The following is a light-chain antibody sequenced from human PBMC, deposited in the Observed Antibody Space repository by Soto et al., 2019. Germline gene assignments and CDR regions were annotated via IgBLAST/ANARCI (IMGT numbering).Light chain of an antibody. V-gene: IGKV3-20*01. CDR2: GAS. CDR3: HQYGRSPT. Sequence: EIVLTQSPGTLSLSPGERATLSCSASQSVSSTYLAWYQQKAGQAPRLLIYGASSRATGIPDWFRGSGSGTDFPLTIRRLEHEDFAVYYWHQYGRSPTFGQGTKLDIQ. J-gene: IGKJ2*01. CDR1: QSVSSTY.